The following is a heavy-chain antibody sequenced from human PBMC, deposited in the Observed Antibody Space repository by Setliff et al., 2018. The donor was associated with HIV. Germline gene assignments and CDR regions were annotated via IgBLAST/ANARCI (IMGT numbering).Heavy chain of an antibody. V-gene: IGHV1-18*01. Sequence: GASVKVSCKASGGTFSSYAFSWVRQAPGQGLEWMGWISGHSDSRKYGQKFDGRVTLTMDTSTSTAYMELMKLTPDDTAVYYCARGWELNVWGQGTPVTVSS. CDR2: ISGHSDSR. CDR3: ARGWELNV. CDR1: GGTFSSYA. D-gene: IGHD1-26*01. J-gene: IGHJ4*02.